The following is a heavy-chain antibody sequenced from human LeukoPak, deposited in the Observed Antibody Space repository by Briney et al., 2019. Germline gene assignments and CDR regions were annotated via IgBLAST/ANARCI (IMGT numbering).Heavy chain of an antibody. CDR1: GGTFSSYA. CDR2: ISAYNGNT. V-gene: IGHV1-18*01. J-gene: IGHJ4*02. D-gene: IGHD3-10*01. CDR3: ARGGTYYYGSGSYYFYYFDY. Sequence: ASVKVSCKASGGTFSSYAISWVRQAPGQGLEWMGWISAYNGNTNYAQKLQGRVTMTTDTSTSTAYMELRSLRSDDTAVYYCARGGTYYYGSGSYYFYYFDYWGQGTLVTVSS.